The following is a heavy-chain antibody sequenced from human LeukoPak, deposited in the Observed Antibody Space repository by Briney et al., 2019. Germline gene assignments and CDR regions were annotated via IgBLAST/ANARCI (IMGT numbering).Heavy chain of an antibody. V-gene: IGHV3-23*01. CDR3: AKGEYDFWSATDY. D-gene: IGHD3-3*01. Sequence: GGSLRLSCAASGFTFSSYAMSWVRQAPGKRLEWVSAISGSGGSTYYADSVKGRFTISRDNSKNTLYLQMNSLRAEDTAVYYCAKGEYDFWSATDYWGQGTLVTVSS. CDR2: ISGSGGST. J-gene: IGHJ4*02. CDR1: GFTFSSYA.